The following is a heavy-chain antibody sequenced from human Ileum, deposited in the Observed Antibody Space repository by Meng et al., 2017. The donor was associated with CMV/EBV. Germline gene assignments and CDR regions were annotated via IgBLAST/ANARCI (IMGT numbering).Heavy chain of an antibody. CDR3: ARDRYSGNDY. V-gene: IGHV1-2*02. CDR2: INPNSGGT. Sequence: GGSLRLSCKGSGYSFTSYYMHWVRQAPGQGLEWMGWINPNSGGTNYAQKFQGRVTMTRDTSISTAYMELSRLRSDDTAVYYCARDRYSGNDYWGQGTLVTVSS. CDR1: GYSFTSYY. D-gene: IGHD2-15*01. J-gene: IGHJ4*02.